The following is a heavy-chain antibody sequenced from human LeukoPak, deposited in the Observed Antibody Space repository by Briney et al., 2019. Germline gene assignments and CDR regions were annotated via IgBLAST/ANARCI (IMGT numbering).Heavy chain of an antibody. Sequence: GGSLRLSCAASGFTFSNSAMSWVRQAPGKGLEWVSIISGSGDNTHYTDSVKGRFTISRDNSRNTLYLQMNSLRAEDTAIYYCAKNRGISSGFFDYWGQGSLVTVSS. CDR3: AKNRGISSGFFDY. J-gene: IGHJ4*02. CDR2: ISGSGDNT. D-gene: IGHD6-6*01. V-gene: IGHV3-23*01. CDR1: GFTFSNSA.